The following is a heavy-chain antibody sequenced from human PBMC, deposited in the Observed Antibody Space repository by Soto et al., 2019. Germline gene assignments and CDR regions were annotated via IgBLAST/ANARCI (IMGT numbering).Heavy chain of an antibody. V-gene: IGHV3-21*01. CDR3: ARAEYSGSSRVEFDP. D-gene: IGHD1-26*01. Sequence: LRLSCTDSGFPFGSHSMFWVRQAPGKGLEWVSSISSSSSYIYYADSVKGRFTISRDNAKNSLYLQMNSLRAEDTAVYYCARAEYSGSSRVEFDPWGQGTLVTVSS. J-gene: IGHJ5*02. CDR1: GFPFGSHS. CDR2: ISSSSSYI.